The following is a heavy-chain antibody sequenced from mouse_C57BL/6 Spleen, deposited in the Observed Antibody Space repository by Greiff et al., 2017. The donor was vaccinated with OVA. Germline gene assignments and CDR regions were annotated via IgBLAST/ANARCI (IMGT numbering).Heavy chain of an antibody. CDR3: ARGDDYEDWYFDV. J-gene: IGHJ1*03. CDR1: GYSITSGYY. Sequence: EVKLVESGPGLVKPSQSLSLTCSVTGYSITSGYYWNWIRQFPGNKLEWMGYISYDGSNNYNPSLKNRISITRDTSKNQSFLKLNSVTTEDTATYYCARGDDYEDWYFDVWGTGTTVTVSS. CDR2: ISYDGSN. D-gene: IGHD2-4*01. V-gene: IGHV3-6*01.